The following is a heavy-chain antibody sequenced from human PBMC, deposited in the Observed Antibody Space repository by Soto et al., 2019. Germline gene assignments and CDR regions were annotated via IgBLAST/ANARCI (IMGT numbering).Heavy chain of an antibody. J-gene: IGHJ4*02. Sequence: SSETLSLTCTVSGGSISSYYWSWIRQPPGKGLEWIGYIYYSGSTKYNPSLKSRVTISVDTSKDQFSLKLSSVTAADTAVYYCARERGTGIVVNWGQGTLVTVSS. CDR2: IYYSGST. V-gene: IGHV4-59*01. CDR1: GGSISSYY. CDR3: ARERGTGIVVN. D-gene: IGHD1-26*01.